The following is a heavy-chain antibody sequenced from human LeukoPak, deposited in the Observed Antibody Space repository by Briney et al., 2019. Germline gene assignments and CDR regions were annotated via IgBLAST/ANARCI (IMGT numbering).Heavy chain of an antibody. CDR1: GDSVSRNSAA. V-gene: IGHV6-1*01. J-gene: IGHJ3*01. D-gene: IGHD1-26*01. CDR2: TYYRSKWYN. Sequence: SQTLTLTCAISGDSVSRNSAAWSWIRQSPSRGLEWLGRTYYRSKWYNDYALSVESRVTINPDTSKNHFSLHLNSVTPEDTAVYFCARNSVSGTAGAANTFDPWGQGTMVTVSS. CDR3: ARNSVSGTAGAANTFDP.